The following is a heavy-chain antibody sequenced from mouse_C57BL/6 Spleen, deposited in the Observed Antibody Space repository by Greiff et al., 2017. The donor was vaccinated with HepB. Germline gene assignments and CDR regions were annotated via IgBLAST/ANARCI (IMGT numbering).Heavy chain of an antibody. CDR2: IDPSDSYT. CDR1: GYTFTSYW. Sequence: VQLQQSGAELVMPGASVKLSCKASGYTFTSYWMHWVKQRPGQGLEWIGEIDPSDSYTNYNQKFKGKSTLTVDKSSSTAYMQLSSLTSEDSAVYYCARYGSSYDGYAMDYWGQGTSVTVSS. D-gene: IGHD1-1*01. CDR3: ARYGSSYDGYAMDY. V-gene: IGHV1-69*01. J-gene: IGHJ4*01.